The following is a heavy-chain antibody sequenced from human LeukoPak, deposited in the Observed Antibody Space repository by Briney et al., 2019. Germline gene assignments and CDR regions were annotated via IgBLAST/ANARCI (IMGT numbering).Heavy chain of an antibody. V-gene: IGHV3-52*01. CDR1: GFTFSNSW. CDR3: VRGVGSSTSCYIRAFDI. D-gene: IGHD2-2*02. Sequence: GGSLRLSCAASGFTFSNSWMHWVCQAPEKGLEWVADIKCDGSEKCYVDSVKGRLTISRDNAKNSLYLQVNSLRAEDMTVYYCVRGVGSSTSCYIRAFDIWGQGTMVTVSS. J-gene: IGHJ3*02. CDR2: IKCDGSEK.